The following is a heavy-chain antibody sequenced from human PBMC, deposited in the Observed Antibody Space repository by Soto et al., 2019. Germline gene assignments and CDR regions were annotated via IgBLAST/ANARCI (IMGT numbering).Heavy chain of an antibody. V-gene: IGHV3-11*06. J-gene: IGHJ5*02. CDR1: GFDSSDAY. CDR2: ITSSSVQT. Sequence: QVHLVESGGGLVKPGGSLRLSCAASGFDSSDAYMSWTRQAPGKGLEWVAWITSSSVQTRYADSVKGRFTISRDNAKNSLYLQMNSLRPEDTAVYYCASLVRQHLPPLGPWGQGTLVIVSS. CDR3: ASLVRQHLPPLGP. D-gene: IGHD6-13*01.